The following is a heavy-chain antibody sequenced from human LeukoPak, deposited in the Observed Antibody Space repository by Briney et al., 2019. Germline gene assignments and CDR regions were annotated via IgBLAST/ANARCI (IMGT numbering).Heavy chain of an antibody. CDR1: GITFGNNW. J-gene: IGHJ4*02. V-gene: IGHV3-74*01. Sequence: GGSLRLSCAASGITFGNNWMHWVRQGPGKGLVWISRINSDGGGAIYADSVKGRFIVSRDNAKNTLYLQMNSLRAEDTAVYYCARELFGSGSCPDYWGQGTLVTVSS. CDR2: INSDGGGA. D-gene: IGHD3-10*01. CDR3: ARELFGSGSCPDY.